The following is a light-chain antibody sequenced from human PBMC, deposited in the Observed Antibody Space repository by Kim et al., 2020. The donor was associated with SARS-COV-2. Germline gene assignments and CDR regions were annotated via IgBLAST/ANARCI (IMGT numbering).Light chain of an antibody. V-gene: IGLV3-19*01. J-gene: IGLJ2*01. Sequence: SSELTQDPAVSVDLGQTVRITCQGDSLRSYYETWYQQKPVQAPIVVIYGKSNRPSGIPDSLSGSSSVDTASLSITGTQAGDEADYYCNFWGINDNVLFGG. CDR1: SLRSYY. CDR2: GKS. CDR3: NFWGINDNVL.